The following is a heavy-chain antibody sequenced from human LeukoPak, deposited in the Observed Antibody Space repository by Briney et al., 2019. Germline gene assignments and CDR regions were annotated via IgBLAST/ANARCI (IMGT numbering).Heavy chain of an antibody. CDR3: ATIKHGQISGYFDF. Sequence: SETLSLTCTVSGDSISSGRYYWSWLRQPPGKGLEWIGYVIDSVRTKDNPSLQSRLTLSADTSKNEFSLRLSSVTAADTAVYYCATIKHGQISGYFDFWGQGIKVTVSS. J-gene: IGHJ4*02. CDR1: GDSISSGRYY. V-gene: IGHV4-61*01. D-gene: IGHD2-21*01. CDR2: VIDSVRT.